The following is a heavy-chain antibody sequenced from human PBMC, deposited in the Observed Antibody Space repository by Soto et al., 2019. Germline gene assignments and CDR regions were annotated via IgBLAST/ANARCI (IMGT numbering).Heavy chain of an antibody. Sequence: QVQLVQSGAEVKKPGSSVKVSCKASGGTFSSYAISWVRQAPGQGLEWMGGIIPIFGTANYAQKFQGRVTITADESTSTAYMELSSLRSEDTAVYYCARSLHEDYGHYVRYYYYGMDVWGQGTTVTVSS. CDR3: ARSLHEDYGHYVRYYYYGMDV. CDR1: GGTFSSYA. D-gene: IGHD4-17*01. J-gene: IGHJ6*02. CDR2: IIPIFGTA. V-gene: IGHV1-69*01.